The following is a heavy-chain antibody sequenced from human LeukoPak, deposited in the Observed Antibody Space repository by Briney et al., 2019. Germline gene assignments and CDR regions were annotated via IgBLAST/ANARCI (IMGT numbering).Heavy chain of an antibody. CDR3: ARDQLYCSGGICYFDY. V-gene: IGHV3-74*01. CDR1: GFTFRSYW. J-gene: IGHJ4*02. CDR2: IKSDGSSI. Sequence: GGSLRLSCAASGFTFRSYWMHWVRQAPRKGLVWVSRIKSDGSSITYAESVKGRFTISRDNAKNTLYLQMNSLRAEDTAVYYCARDQLYCSGGICYFDYWGRGTLVTVSS. D-gene: IGHD2-15*01.